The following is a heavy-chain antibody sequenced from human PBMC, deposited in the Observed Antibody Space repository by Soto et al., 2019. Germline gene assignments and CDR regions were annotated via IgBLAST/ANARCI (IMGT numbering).Heavy chain of an antibody. V-gene: IGHV4-34*01. CDR1: GGSFSAYY. Sequence: TSETLSLTCAVYGGSFSAYYWGWIRQSPGKGLEWIGEIHHSGSTNYKPSLKSRVTISVDTSKNQFSLELRSVTAADTAVYYCASYGSGSYYNGYYFDYWGQGTLVT. CDR3: ASYGSGSYYNGYYFDY. J-gene: IGHJ4*02. CDR2: IHHSGST. D-gene: IGHD3-10*01.